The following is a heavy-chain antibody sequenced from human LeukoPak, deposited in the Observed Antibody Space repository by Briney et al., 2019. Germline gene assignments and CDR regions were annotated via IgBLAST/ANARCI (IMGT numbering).Heavy chain of an antibody. CDR1: GFTFTDAW. CDR2: IKSKSSGGTT. Sequence: GGSLRLSCAASGFTFTDAWMTWVRQAPGGGLEWVGRIKSKSSGGTTDYTAPVKGRFSISRDDSKNTVFLQKNSLKNEDTAVYYCATSRGIRGEYWGQGTLVIVSS. J-gene: IGHJ4*02. D-gene: IGHD3-16*01. CDR3: ATSRGIRGEY. V-gene: IGHV3-15*01.